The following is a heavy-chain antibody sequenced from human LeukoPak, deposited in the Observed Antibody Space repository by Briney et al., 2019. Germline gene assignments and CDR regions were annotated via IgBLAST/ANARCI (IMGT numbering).Heavy chain of an antibody. CDR2: INHSGST. CDR3: ARGYYDILTGYSPGPSFDY. CDR1: GGSFSGYY. Sequence: SETLSLTCAVYGGSFSGYYWSWLRQPPGKGLEWIGEINHSGSTNYNPSLKSRVTISVDTSKNQFSLKLSSVTAADTAVYYCARGYYDILTGYSPGPSFDYWGQGTLVTVSS. J-gene: IGHJ4*02. V-gene: IGHV4-34*01. D-gene: IGHD3-9*01.